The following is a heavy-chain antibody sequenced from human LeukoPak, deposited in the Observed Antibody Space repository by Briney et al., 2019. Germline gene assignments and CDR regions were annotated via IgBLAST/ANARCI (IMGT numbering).Heavy chain of an antibody. CDR1: GFTFSSYA. CDR2: ISYDGSNK. J-gene: IGHJ4*02. Sequence: GGSLRLSCAASGFTFSSYAMHWVRQAPGKGLEWVAVISYDGSNKYYADSVKGRFTISRDNSMNTLYLQMNSLRAEDTAVYYCARGQSITMIVVVPYFDYWGQGTLVTVSS. V-gene: IGHV3-30-3*01. D-gene: IGHD3-22*01. CDR3: ARGQSITMIVVVPYFDY.